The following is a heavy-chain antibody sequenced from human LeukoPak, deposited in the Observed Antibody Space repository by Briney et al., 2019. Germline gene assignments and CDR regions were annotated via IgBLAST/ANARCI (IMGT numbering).Heavy chain of an antibody. D-gene: IGHD4-23*01. J-gene: IGHJ4*02. Sequence: PSETLSLTCTVSGGSISSYYWSLIRQPPGKGLEWIGYIYYSGSTNYNPSLKSRVTISVDTSKNQFSLKLSSVTAADTAVYYCARIGSMVVYYFDYWGQGTLVTVSS. CDR1: GGSISSYY. CDR3: ARIGSMVVYYFDY. V-gene: IGHV4-59*01. CDR2: IYYSGST.